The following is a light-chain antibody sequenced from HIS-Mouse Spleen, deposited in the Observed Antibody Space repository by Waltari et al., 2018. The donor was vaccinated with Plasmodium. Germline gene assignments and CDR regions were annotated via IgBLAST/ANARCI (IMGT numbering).Light chain of an antibody. CDR1: NIGSKN. V-gene: IGLV3-9*01. Sequence: SYELTQPLSVSVALGQTARITCGGNNIGSKNVHWYQQKPGQAPVRVIYRESNRPSGIPERFSGSNSGNTATLTISRAQAGDEADYYCQVWDSSTVVFGGGTKLTVL. J-gene: IGLJ2*01. CDR2: RES. CDR3: QVWDSSTVV.